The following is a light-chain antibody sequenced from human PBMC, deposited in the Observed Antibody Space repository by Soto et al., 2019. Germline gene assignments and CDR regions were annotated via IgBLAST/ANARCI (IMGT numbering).Light chain of an antibody. J-gene: IGLJ1*01. CDR3: SSYAGSNNYV. CDR2: AVN. V-gene: IGLV2-8*01. CDR1: SSDVGGYQY. Sequence: QSALTQPPSASGSPGQSVTISCTGTSSDVGGYQYVSWYQQYPGKAPKLMIYAVNKRPSGVPDRFSGSRSGNTASLTVSGLQAEDEADYYCSSYAGSNNYVFGTGTKVNVL.